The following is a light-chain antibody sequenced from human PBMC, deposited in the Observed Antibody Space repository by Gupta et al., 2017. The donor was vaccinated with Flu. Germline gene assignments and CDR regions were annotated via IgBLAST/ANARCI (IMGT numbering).Light chain of an antibody. J-gene: IGLJ3*02. CDR1: RSDVGRYNR. Sequence: QSALTQPPSASASPGQSVTISCTGTRSDVGRYNRVSWYQQSPGTAPNVCVYDVSNRPSGVPVRGSGSKSGTTVSLTISGLQADDESYYYCSIYTPGNTGVFGGGTKLTVL. CDR2: DVS. V-gene: IGLV2-18*01. CDR3: SIYTPGNTGV.